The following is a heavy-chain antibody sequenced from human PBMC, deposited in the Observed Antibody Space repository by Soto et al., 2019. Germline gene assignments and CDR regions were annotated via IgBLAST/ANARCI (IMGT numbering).Heavy chain of an antibody. CDR3: ARRYGWNFDY. Sequence: QVQLQESGPGLVKPSETLFLTCTVSGGSISSYYWSWIRQPPGKGLEWIGYIYYSGSTNYNPSLKSRVTISVDTSKNQFSLKLSSVTAADTAVYYCARRYGWNFDYWGQGTLVTVSS. D-gene: IGHD6-19*01. CDR1: GGSISSYY. J-gene: IGHJ4*02. V-gene: IGHV4-59*08. CDR2: IYYSGST.